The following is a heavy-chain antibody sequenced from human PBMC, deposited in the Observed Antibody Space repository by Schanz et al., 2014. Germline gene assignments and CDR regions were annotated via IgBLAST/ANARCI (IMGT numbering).Heavy chain of an antibody. Sequence: EVQLVESGGGLVQPGGSLRLSCAASGFTFSSYWMSWVRQAPGKGLEWVANINQDGSKEYYVDSVKGRFTISRDNSKNTMYLQMNSLRAEDTAVYYCVKDLQRELLRDDHYYGMDVWGQGTTVTVSS. V-gene: IGHV3-7*01. CDR1: GFTFSSYW. D-gene: IGHD1-26*01. CDR2: INQDGSKE. J-gene: IGHJ6*02. CDR3: VKDLQRELLRDDHYYGMDV.